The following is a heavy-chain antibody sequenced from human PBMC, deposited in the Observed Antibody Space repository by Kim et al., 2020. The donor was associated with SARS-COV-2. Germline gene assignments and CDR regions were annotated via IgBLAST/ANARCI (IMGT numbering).Heavy chain of an antibody. V-gene: IGHV1-69*01. Sequence: NYAQKFQGSVTITADESTSTAYMELSSLRSEDTAVYYCARDPVSIGWFDPWGQGTLVTVSS. J-gene: IGHJ5*02. CDR3: ARDPVSIGWFDP.